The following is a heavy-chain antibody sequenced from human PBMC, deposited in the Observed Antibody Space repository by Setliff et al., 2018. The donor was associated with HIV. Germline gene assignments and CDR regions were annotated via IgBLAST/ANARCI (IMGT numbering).Heavy chain of an antibody. Sequence: SETLSLTCTVSGDSIRSSVYYWGWIRQPPGKGLEWIGSVHNSGSTYYNPSVKSRVVISVDPSKSQVFLRLTSVTAADTAVYYCARHKAVLRLFEWMPQYFKYWGQGLLVTVSS. D-gene: IGHD3-3*01. CDR1: GDSIRSSVYY. CDR3: ARHKAVLRLFEWMPQYFKY. V-gene: IGHV4-39*01. CDR2: VHNSGST. J-gene: IGHJ4*02.